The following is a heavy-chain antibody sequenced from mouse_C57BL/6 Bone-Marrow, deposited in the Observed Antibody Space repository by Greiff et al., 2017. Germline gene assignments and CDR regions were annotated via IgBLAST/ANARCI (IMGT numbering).Heavy chain of an antibody. CDR2: ISYSGST. CDR1: GYSITSDY. Sequence: EVKLVESGPGLAKPSQSLSLTCSVTGYSITSDYWNWIRKFPGNKLEYMGYISYSGSTSYNPSLKSRISITRDTSKNQYYLQLNSVTTEDTATYYCARSSLLLRSYWYFDVWGTGTTVTVSS. D-gene: IGHD1-1*01. CDR3: ARSSLLLRSYWYFDV. V-gene: IGHV3-8*01. J-gene: IGHJ1*03.